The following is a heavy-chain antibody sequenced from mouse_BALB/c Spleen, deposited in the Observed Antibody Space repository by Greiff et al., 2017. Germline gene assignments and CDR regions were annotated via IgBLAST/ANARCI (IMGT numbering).Heavy chain of an antibody. V-gene: IGHV2-9*02. CDR3: AREQLGLREGAMDY. CDR2: IWAGGST. J-gene: IGHJ4*01. CDR1: GFSLTSYG. D-gene: IGHD3-1*01. Sequence: VKVVESGPGLVAPSQSLSITCTVSGFSLTSYGVHWVRQPPGKGLEWLGVIWAGGSTNYNSALMSRLSISKDNSKSQVFLKMNSLQTDDTAMYYCAREQLGLREGAMDYWGQGTSVTVSS.